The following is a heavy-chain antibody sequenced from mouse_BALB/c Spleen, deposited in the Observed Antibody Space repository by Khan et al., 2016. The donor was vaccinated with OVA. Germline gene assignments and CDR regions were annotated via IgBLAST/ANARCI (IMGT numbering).Heavy chain of an antibody. J-gene: IGHJ2*01. CDR2: ISYSGST. V-gene: IGHV3-1*02. Sequence: VQLQQSGPGLVKPSQSLSLSCTVTGYSITSGYVWNWIRQFPGNKLEWMGYISYSGSTNYNTSLKSRISITRDTSKNQFFLQLNSVTTEDTATYYRARTARIKYWGQGTTVTVSA. CDR1: GYSITSGYV. D-gene: IGHD1-2*01. CDR3: ARTARIKY.